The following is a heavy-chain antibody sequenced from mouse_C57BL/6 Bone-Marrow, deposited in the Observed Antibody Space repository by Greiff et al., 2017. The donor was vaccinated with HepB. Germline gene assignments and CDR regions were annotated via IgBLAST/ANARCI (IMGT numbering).Heavy chain of an antibody. J-gene: IGHJ2*01. CDR2: IHTNSGST. D-gene: IGHD1-1*01. Sequence: QVLLKEPGAELVKPGASVKFSCKASGYTFTSYGMHWVKQRPGQGLEWIGMIHTNSGSTNYNEKFKSKATLAVDKSFSTAYMQLSSLTSEDSAVYYCASGSSCIDYWGQGTTLTVSS. CDR3: ASGSSCIDY. V-gene: IGHV1-64*01. CDR1: GYTFTSYG.